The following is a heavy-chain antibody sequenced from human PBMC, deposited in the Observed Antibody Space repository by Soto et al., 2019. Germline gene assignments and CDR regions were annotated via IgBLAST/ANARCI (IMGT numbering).Heavy chain of an antibody. J-gene: IGHJ6*02. Sequence: GGSLRLSCAASGFTVSSNYMSWVRQAPGKGLEWVSVIYSGGSTYYADSVKGRFTISRDNSKNTLYLQMNSLRAEDTAVYYCARGWYYDFWSGYSIGNYYYYGMDVWGQGTTVTVSS. CDR3: ARGWYYDFWSGYSIGNYYYYGMDV. CDR1: GFTVSSNY. CDR2: IYSGGST. V-gene: IGHV3-53*01. D-gene: IGHD3-3*01.